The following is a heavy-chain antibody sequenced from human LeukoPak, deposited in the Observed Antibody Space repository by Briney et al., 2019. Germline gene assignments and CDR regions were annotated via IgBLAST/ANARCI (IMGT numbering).Heavy chain of an antibody. J-gene: IGHJ4*02. CDR3: ARGQFWGARLTGYYNGQYYFDY. V-gene: IGHV1-69*13. CDR2: IIPIFGTA. CDR1: GYTFTSYD. Sequence: SVKVSCKASGYTFTSYDINWVRQATGQGLEWMGGIIPIFGTANYAQKFQGRVTITADESTSTAYMELSSLRSEDTAVYYCARGQFWGARLTGYYNGQYYFDYWGQGTLVTVSS. D-gene: IGHD3-9*01.